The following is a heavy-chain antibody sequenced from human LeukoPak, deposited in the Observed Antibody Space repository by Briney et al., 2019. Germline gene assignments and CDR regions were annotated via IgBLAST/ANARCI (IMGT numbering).Heavy chain of an antibody. V-gene: IGHV4-4*07. CDR1: GVSISTYY. J-gene: IGHJ5*02. CDR2: IYTSGNS. CDR3: ARDKSSSWSNWFDP. D-gene: IGHD6-13*01. Sequence: PSETLSLTCTVSGVSISTYYWSWIRQPAGKGLEWIGRIYTSGNSNYNPSLKSRATMSVDTSKNQFSLKLSSVTAADTAVYYCARDKSSSWSNWFDPWGQGTLVTVSS.